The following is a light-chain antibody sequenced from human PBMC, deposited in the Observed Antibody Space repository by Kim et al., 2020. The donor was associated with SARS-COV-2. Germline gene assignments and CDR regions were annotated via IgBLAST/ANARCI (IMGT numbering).Light chain of an antibody. CDR2: AAS. CDR3: QQRYITPFT. Sequence: DIQMTQSPSSLSASVGDRVTITCRTTQSISSHLNWYQQKPGRAPKLLISAASTLQGGAPSRFSGSGSETDFTLTISSLQPEDFATFFCQQRYITPFTFGPGTKVDIK. V-gene: IGKV1-39*01. J-gene: IGKJ3*01. CDR1: QSISSH.